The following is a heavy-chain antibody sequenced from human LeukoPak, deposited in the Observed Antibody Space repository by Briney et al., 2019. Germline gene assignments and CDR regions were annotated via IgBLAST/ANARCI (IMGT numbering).Heavy chain of an antibody. CDR3: ARHSGSGWQALGY. CDR2: TSYNGNT. Sequence: ASVKVCCKASGYTFSNYGISWVRQAPGLGLEWMGWTSYNGNTNYAQKFEDRVTMTTDTSTTTAYMELRSLESDDTAVYYCARHSGSGWQALGYWGQGTLVTVSS. D-gene: IGHD6-19*01. V-gene: IGHV1-18*04. J-gene: IGHJ4*02. CDR1: GYTFSNYG.